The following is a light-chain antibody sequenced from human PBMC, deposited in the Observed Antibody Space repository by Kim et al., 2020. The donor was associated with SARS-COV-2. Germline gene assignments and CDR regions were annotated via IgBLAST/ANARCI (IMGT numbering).Light chain of an antibody. CDR1: QSINIW. J-gene: IGKJ2*01. Sequence: SASVGDRVTITCRASQSINIWLAWYQQKPGTAPKLLIYKASTLESGVPSRFSGSASGTEFTLTISSLQPDDFATYYCQQYETYPYTFGQGTKLEIK. CDR3: QQYETYPYT. CDR2: KAS. V-gene: IGKV1-5*03.